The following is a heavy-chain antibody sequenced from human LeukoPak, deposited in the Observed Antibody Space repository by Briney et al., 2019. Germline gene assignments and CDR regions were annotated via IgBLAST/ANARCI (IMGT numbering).Heavy chain of an antibody. CDR2: IYSGGST. Sequence: GGSLRLSCAASGFTVSTNYVSWVRQAPGKGLEWVSGIYSGGSTYYADFVKGRFTISRDNSKNTLYLQMNTLRAEDTAVYYCARDRTSYGSSWEGAFDYWGQGTLVTVSS. D-gene: IGHD6-13*01. CDR1: GFTVSTNY. CDR3: ARDRTSYGSSWEGAFDY. J-gene: IGHJ4*02. V-gene: IGHV3-66*01.